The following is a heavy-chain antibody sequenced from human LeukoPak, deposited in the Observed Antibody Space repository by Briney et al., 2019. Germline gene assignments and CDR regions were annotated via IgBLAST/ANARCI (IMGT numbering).Heavy chain of an antibody. CDR3: ARGARYSSGWYKGADY. CDR2: ISAYNGNT. V-gene: IGHV1-18*01. CDR1: GYTFTSYG. J-gene: IGHJ4*02. D-gene: IGHD6-19*01. Sequence: ASVKVSCKASGYTFTSYGISWVRQAPGQGLEWMGWISAYNGNTNYAQKLQGRVTMATDTSTSTAYMELRSLRSDDTAVYYCARGARYSSGWYKGADYWGQGTLVTVSS.